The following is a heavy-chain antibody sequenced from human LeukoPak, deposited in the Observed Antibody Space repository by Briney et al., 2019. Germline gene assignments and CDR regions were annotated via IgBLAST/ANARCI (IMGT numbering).Heavy chain of an antibody. Sequence: GGSLRLSCAASGFTFSGYAMSWVRQAPGKGLEWVSIISGSGTTTYYADSVKGRFTISRANSKNTVYVQMNSLRAEDTAVYYCAKDAGTAAGGRGYFDYWGQGTLVTVSS. V-gene: IGHV3-23*01. J-gene: IGHJ4*02. CDR2: ISGSGTTT. D-gene: IGHD6-13*01. CDR1: GFTFSGYA. CDR3: AKDAGTAAGGRGYFDY.